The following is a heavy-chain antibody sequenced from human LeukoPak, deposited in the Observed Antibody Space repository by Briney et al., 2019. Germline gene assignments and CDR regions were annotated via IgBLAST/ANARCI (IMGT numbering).Heavy chain of an antibody. CDR1: GDSLSPCY. D-gene: IGHD3-10*01. V-gene: IGHV4-59*01. Sequence: SETLSLTCSVSGDSLSPCYWSWIRQPPGRALEWIGYISYNGNTNYNPSLRGRVTLSVDTSKNQFSLKLTSVTAADTAVYYCARAGPVPPSDGGPIVDYWGRGTLVTVSS. J-gene: IGHJ4*02. CDR2: ISYNGNT. CDR3: ARAGPVPPSDGGPIVDY.